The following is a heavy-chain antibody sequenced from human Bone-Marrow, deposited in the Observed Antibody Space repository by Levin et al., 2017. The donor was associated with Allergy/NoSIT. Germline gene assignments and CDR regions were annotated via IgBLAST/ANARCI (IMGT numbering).Heavy chain of an antibody. CDR1: GGSISSGGYY. J-gene: IGHJ3*02. CDR3: ARGRGAAGAFDI. V-gene: IGHV4-31*03. CDR2: IYYSGST. Sequence: SETLSLTCTVSGGSISSGGYYWSWIRQHPGKGLEWIGYIYYSGSTYYNPSLKSRVTISVDTSKNQFSLKLSSVTAADTVVYYCARGRGAAGAFDIWGQGTMVTVSS.